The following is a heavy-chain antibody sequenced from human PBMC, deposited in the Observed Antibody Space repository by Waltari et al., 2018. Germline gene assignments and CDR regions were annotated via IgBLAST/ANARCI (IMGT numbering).Heavy chain of an antibody. CDR1: GGSFRGYY. Sequence: QVQLQQWGAGLLKPSETLSLTCAVYGGSFRGYYWSWIRPPPGKGLEWIGEINHSGSTNYNPSLKSRVTISVDTSKNQFSLKLSSVTAADTAVYYCARVAPKDRWLRSYYFDYWGQGTLVTVSS. J-gene: IGHJ4*02. V-gene: IGHV4-34*01. D-gene: IGHD5-12*01. CDR2: INHSGST. CDR3: ARVAPKDRWLRSYYFDY.